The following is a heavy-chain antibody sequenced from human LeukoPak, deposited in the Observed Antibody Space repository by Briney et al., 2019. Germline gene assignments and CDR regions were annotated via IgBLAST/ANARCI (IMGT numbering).Heavy chain of an antibody. D-gene: IGHD3-3*01. Sequence: GGSLRLSCAPSGYTFRSLWVTWVPQAPGKAVDEVDQISEDGYDKFYVDPVTGRFSIYRDNTKNSLYLQMSSLRAEDTAVYSCATWSNACEFYYWGQGTLVSVSS. CDR3: ATWSNACEFYY. CDR1: GYTFRSLW. CDR2: ISEDGYDK. J-gene: IGHJ4*02. V-gene: IGHV3-7*05.